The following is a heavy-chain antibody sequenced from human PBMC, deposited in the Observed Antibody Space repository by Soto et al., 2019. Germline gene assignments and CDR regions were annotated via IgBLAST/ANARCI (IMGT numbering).Heavy chain of an antibody. CDR1: DFAFSNAW. V-gene: IGHV3-15*07. J-gene: IGHJ4*01. D-gene: IGHD1-26*01. CDR2: IKSRALGGTT. Sequence: PGESLKISCAASDFAFSNAWINWVRQAPGKGLEWVGRIKSRALGGTTDFAAPVRGRFAITRDDSRNMVYMQMNNLNTEDTAVYYCTTDSYSPIVEVRFDYWGHGTLVTVSS. CDR3: TTDSYSPIVEVRFDY.